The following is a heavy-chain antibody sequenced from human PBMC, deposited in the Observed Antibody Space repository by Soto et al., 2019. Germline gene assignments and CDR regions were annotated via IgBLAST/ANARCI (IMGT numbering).Heavy chain of an antibody. CDR2: MNPNSGNT. CDR3: ATRRSNIWSGFDP. D-gene: IGHD6-13*01. Sequence: GASVKVSCKASGYTFTSYDINWVRQATGQGLEWMGWMNPNSGNTVYAQKFQGRVTMTRNTSITTAYMELSALRSEDTAVYYCATRRSNIWSGFDPWGQGTRVTVSS. J-gene: IGHJ5*02. V-gene: IGHV1-8*01. CDR1: GYTFTSYD.